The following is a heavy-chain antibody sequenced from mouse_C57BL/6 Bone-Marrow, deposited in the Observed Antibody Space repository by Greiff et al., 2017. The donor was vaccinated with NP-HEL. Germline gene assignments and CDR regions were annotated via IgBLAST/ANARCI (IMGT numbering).Heavy chain of an antibody. D-gene: IGHD1-1*01. J-gene: IGHJ4*01. Sequence: VQLQESGPGLVAPSQSLSITCTVSGFSLTSYGVHWVRQPPGKGLEWLVVIWRDGGTTYNSALKSRLSIRKDNSKSQVFLKMNSLQTDDTAMYYCARQGGGSRYAMDCWGQGTSVTVSS. CDR3: ARQGGGSRYAMDC. V-gene: IGHV2-6-1*01. CDR1: GFSLTSYG. CDR2: IWRDGGT.